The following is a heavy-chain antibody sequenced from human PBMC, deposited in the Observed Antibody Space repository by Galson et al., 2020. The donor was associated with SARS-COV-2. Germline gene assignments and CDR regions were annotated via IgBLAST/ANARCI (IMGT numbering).Heavy chain of an antibody. Sequence: HWVRQAPGQGLEWMGWINPNSGGTNYAQKFQGRVTMTRDTSISTAYMELSRLRSDDTAVYYCARLPYYYDSSGYLAGFDPWGQGTLVTVSS. CDR2: INPNSGGT. J-gene: IGHJ5*02. CDR3: ARLPYYYDSSGYLAGFDP. V-gene: IGHV1-2*02. D-gene: IGHD3-22*01.